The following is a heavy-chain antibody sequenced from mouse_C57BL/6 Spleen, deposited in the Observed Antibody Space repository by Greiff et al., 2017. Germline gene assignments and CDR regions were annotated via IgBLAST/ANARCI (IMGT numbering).Heavy chain of an antibody. CDR3: ARGTMVTTGGYYFDY. V-gene: IGHV1-59*01. CDR1: GYTFTSYW. D-gene: IGHD2-2*01. J-gene: IGHJ2*01. Sequence: QVQLQQPGAELVRPGTSVKLSCKASGYTFTSYWMHWVKQRPGQGLEWIGVIDPSDSYTNYNQKFKGKATLTVDTSSSTAYMQLSSLTSEDSAVYYCARGTMVTTGGYYFDYWGKGTTLTVSS. CDR2: IDPSDSYT.